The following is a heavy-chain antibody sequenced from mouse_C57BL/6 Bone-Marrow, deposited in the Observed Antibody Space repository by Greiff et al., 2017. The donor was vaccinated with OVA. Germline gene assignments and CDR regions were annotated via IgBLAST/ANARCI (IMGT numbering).Heavy chain of an antibody. D-gene: IGHD1-1*01. J-gene: IGHJ2*01. CDR3: ARWAYYYGSSPGY. CDR1: GYTFTSYW. CDR2: IDPSDSYT. Sequence: VQLQQPGAELVKPGASVKLSCKASGYTFTSYWMQWVKQRPGQGLEWIGEIDPSDSYTNYNQKFKGKATLTVDTSSSTAYMQISSLTSEDSAVYYCARWAYYYGSSPGYGGQGTTLTVSS. V-gene: IGHV1-50*01.